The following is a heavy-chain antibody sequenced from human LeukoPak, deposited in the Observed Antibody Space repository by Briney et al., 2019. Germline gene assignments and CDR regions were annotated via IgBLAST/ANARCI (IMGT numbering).Heavy chain of an antibody. Sequence: GGSLRFSCAASGFTFSNAWMNWVRQAPGKGLEWVGRIKSKTDGGTTDYAAPVKGRFIISRDDSKNTLFLQLNSLQTEDTAVYYCTKDFQTAAIDDYWGQGTLVTVSS. CDR2: IKSKTDGGTT. D-gene: IGHD5-24*01. CDR1: GFTFSNAW. V-gene: IGHV3-15*07. J-gene: IGHJ4*02. CDR3: TKDFQTAAIDDY.